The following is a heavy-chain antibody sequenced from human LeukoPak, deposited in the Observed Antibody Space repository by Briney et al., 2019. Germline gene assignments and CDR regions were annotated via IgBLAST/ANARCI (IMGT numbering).Heavy chain of an antibody. J-gene: IGHJ4*02. Sequence: SVKVSCKTSGVTFSSHVISWVRQAPGQGLEWMGGIIPIVGTANYAQKFQGRVTITADKSTNKIYMELSSLRSDDTAIYFCARVNGYCSSISCFLDYWGQGTLVTVSS. CDR1: GVTFSSHV. CDR3: ARVNGYCSSISCFLDY. CDR2: IIPIVGTA. D-gene: IGHD2-2*01. V-gene: IGHV1-69*06.